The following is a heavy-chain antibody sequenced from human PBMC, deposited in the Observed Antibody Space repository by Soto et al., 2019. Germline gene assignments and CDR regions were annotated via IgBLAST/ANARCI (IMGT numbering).Heavy chain of an antibody. D-gene: IGHD1-20*01. J-gene: IGHJ4*02. CDR3: AHSPITGNILAFDD. Sequence: QIPLKESGPTLVKPTQTLTLTCTFSGFSLSTSGVGVGWIRQPPGKALEWLALIYWDDAKRYSPSLKSRLTITQDTSKNQVVLKMTNMDHVDTATYFCAHSPITGNILAFDDWGQGTLVTGSS. CDR1: GFSLSTSGVG. CDR2: IYWDDAK. V-gene: IGHV2-5*02.